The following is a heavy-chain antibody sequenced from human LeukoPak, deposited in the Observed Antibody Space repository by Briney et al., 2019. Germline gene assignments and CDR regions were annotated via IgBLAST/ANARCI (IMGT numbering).Heavy chain of an antibody. J-gene: IGHJ4*02. CDR1: GGSISSYY. CDR3: ARGLIAARQGVPLDY. D-gene: IGHD6-6*01. CDR2: IYYSGST. V-gene: IGHV4-59*01. Sequence: PSETLSLTCTVSGGSISSYYWSWIRQPPGKGLEWIGYIYYSGSTNYNPSLKSRVTISVDTSKNQFSLKLSSVTAADTAVYYCARGLIAARQGVPLDYWGQGTLVTVSS.